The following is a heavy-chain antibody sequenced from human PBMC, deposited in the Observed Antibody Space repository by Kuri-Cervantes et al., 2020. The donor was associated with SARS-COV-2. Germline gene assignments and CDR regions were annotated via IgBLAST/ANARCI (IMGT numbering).Heavy chain of an antibody. CDR2: FDPEDGET. J-gene: IGHJ6*02. CDR1: GYTLTELS. V-gene: IGHV1-24*01. Sequence: ASVKVSCKVSGYTLTELSMHWVRQAPGKGLEWMGGFDPEDGETIYAQKYQGRVTMTEDASTDTAYMELSSLRSEDTAVYYCATVPLGGYYGMDVWGQGTTVTVSS. CDR3: ATVPLGGYYGMDV.